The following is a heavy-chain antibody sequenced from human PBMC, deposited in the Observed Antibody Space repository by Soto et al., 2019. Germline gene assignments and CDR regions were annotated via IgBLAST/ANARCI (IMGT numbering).Heavy chain of an antibody. D-gene: IGHD3-9*01. CDR2: ISSSSSYI. J-gene: IGHJ2*01. Sequence: GSLRLSCAASGFTFSSCSMNWVRQAPGKGLEWVSSISSSSSYIYYADSVKGRFTISRDNAKNSLYLQMNSLRAEDTAVYYCARDTYDILTGARYFDLWGRGTLVTVSS. V-gene: IGHV3-21*01. CDR3: ARDTYDILTGARYFDL. CDR1: GFTFSSCS.